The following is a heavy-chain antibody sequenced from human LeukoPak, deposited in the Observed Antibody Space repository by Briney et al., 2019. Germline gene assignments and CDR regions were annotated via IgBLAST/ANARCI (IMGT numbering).Heavy chain of an antibody. J-gene: IGHJ5*02. Sequence: PSETLSLTCAVYGGSFSGYYWSWIRQPPGKGLEWIGEINHSGSTNYNPSLKSRVTISVDTSKNQFSLKLSSVTAADTAVYYCARVRRGFSHWFDPWGQGTLVTVSS. CDR1: GGSFSGYY. V-gene: IGHV4-34*01. CDR2: INHSGST. CDR3: ARVRRGFSHWFDP. D-gene: IGHD3-3*01.